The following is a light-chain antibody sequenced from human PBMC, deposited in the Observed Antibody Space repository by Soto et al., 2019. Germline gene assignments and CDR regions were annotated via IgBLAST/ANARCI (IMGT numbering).Light chain of an antibody. V-gene: IGKV3-20*01. CDR2: GAS. CDR1: QSVSNNY. Sequence: EIGLTHSPGTLSLSPGERATLSCRASQSVSNNYLAWYQQKPGQAPRLLIYGASNRATGIPDRFSGSGSGTDLTLTISRLEPEDFAVYYCQQYGSSGTFGQGTKVDIK. J-gene: IGKJ1*01. CDR3: QQYGSSGT.